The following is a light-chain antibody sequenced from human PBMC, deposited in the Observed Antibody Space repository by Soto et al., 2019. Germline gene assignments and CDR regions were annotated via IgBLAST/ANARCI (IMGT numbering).Light chain of an antibody. V-gene: IGKV1-39*01. CDR2: AAS. Sequence: DIQMTQSPSSLSASVGDRVTITCRASQSISSYLNWYQHKPGKAPKLLIYAASSLQIGVPSRFSGSRSGTDFALTISSLQREDFATYYCQQTDTFPRTFGQGTKVDIK. CDR1: QSISSY. J-gene: IGKJ1*01. CDR3: QQTDTFPRT.